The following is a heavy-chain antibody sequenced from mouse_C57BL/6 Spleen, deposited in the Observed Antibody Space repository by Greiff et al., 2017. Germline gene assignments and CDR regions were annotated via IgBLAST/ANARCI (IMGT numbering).Heavy chain of an antibody. CDR2: IYPGDGDT. V-gene: IGHV1-82*01. Sequence: VMLVESGPELVKPGASVKISCKASGYAFSSSWMNWVKQRPGKGLEWIGRIYPGDGDTNYNGKFKGKATLTADKSSSTAYMQLSSLTSEDSAVYFCARGEIYYGYDGDYWGQGTTLTVSS. J-gene: IGHJ2*01. D-gene: IGHD2-2*01. CDR1: GYAFSSSW. CDR3: ARGEIYYGYDGDY.